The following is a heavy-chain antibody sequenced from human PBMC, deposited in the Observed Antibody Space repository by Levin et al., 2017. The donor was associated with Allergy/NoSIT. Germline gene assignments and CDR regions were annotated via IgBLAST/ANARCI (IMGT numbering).Heavy chain of an antibody. V-gene: IGHV3-64D*06. D-gene: IGHD4/OR15-4a*01. J-gene: IGHJ3*01. CDR3: VKDDYSATYWVGAFDA. CDR2: ISNYNGGTT. Sequence: GESLKISCSASGFTFREYAMHWVRQAPGKGLEYVSVISNYNGGTTYYADSVKGRFTISRDNSKNTLYLQMRSLRVEDTAVYYCVKDDYSATYWVGAFDAWGQGTMVTVSS. CDR1: GFTFREYA.